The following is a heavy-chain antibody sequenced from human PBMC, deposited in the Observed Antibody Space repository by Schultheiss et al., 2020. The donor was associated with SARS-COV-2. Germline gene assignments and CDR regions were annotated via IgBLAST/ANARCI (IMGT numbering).Heavy chain of an antibody. CDR2: INHSGST. D-gene: IGHD3-9*01. J-gene: IGHJ6*02. V-gene: IGHV4-34*01. Sequence: SETLSLTCAVYGGSFSGYYWSWIRQPPGKGLEWIGEINHSGSTNYNPSLKSRVTISVDTSKNQFSLKLSSVTAADTAVYYCARSRGLRYFDWSGYYGMDVWGQGTTVTVSS. CDR1: GGSFSGYY. CDR3: ARSRGLRYFDWSGYYGMDV.